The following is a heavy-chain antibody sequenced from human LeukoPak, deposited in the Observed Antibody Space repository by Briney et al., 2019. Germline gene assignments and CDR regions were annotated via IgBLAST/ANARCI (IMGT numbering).Heavy chain of an antibody. J-gene: IGHJ4*02. CDR2: TNPSTGGT. CDR3: ARGGAFCSITTCHEFDH. D-gene: IGHD2-2*01. V-gene: IGHV1-2*02. Sequence: GASVKVSCKTSGYTFTGSYLHWVRQVPGQGLEWMGWTNPSTGGTKSAQQFEGRVTMTRDTSNTTGYLELRSLRLDDTATYYCARGGAFCSITTCHEFDHWGQGTLLIVSS. CDR1: GYTFTGSY.